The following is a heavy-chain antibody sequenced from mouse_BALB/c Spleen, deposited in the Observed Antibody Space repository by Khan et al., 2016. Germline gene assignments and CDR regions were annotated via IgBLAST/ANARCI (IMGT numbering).Heavy chain of an antibody. V-gene: IGHV4-1*02. J-gene: IGHJ3*01. CDR2: INPDSSTI. CDR1: GFDFSRYW. CDR3: ARFNYDGRLAY. Sequence: EVKLLESGGGLVQPGGSLKLSCAASGFDFSRYWMSWVRQAPGKGLEWIGEINPDSSTINYTPSLKEKFIISRDNPKNTLYLQMSKVRSEDTAFYCCARFNYDGRLAYWGQVALVTVSA. D-gene: IGHD1-2*01.